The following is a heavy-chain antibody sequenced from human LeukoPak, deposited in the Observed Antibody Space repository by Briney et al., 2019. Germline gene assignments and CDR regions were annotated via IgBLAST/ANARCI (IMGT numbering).Heavy chain of an antibody. V-gene: IGHV3-7*01. D-gene: IGHD5-24*01. CDR1: GFTFSSYW. J-gene: IGHJ4*02. CDR3: ARDARDGYNSVVDY. CDR2: IKQDGSEK. Sequence: GGSLRLSCAASGFTFSSYWMSWVRQAPGKGLEWVANIKQDGSEKYYVDSVKGRFTISRDNAKNSPYLQMNSLRAEDTAVYYCARDARDGYNSVVDYWGQGTLVTVSS.